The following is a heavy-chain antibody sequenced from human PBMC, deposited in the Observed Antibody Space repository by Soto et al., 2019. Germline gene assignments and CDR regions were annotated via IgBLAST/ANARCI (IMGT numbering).Heavy chain of an antibody. CDR1: GGSFSGYY. J-gene: IGHJ6*02. V-gene: IGHV4-34*01. CDR3: ARTTSYGYSLYYYGMDV. CDR2: INHSGST. Sequence: QVQLQQWGAGLLKPSETLSLTCAVYGGSFSGYYWSWIRQPPGKGLEWIGEINHSGSTNYNPSLKSRVTISVDTSKNQFSLTLSSVTAADTAVYYCARTTSYGYSLYYYGMDVWGQGTTVTVSS. D-gene: IGHD5-18*01.